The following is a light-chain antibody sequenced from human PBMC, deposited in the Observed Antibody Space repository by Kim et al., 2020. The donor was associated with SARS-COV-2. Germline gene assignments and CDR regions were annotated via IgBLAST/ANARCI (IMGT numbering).Light chain of an antibody. CDR1: QSVPSNY. CDR2: GAS. Sequence: EIVLTQPPATLSLSPGDRATLSCRASQSVPSNYLAWYQQKPGQSPRLLIYGASTRATDIPDRFSGSGSGTDFTLTISRLEPEDFAVFYCQQYGTSPYTFGQGTKLEI. CDR3: QQYGTSPYT. J-gene: IGKJ2*01. V-gene: IGKV3-20*01.